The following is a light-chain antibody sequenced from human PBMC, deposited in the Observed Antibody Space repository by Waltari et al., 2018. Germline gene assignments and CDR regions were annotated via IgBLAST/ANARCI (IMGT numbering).Light chain of an antibody. V-gene: IGKV1-27*01. CDR2: AAS. CDR1: QGISNY. Sequence: DIQMTQSPSSLSASVGDRVTITCRASQGISNYLAWYQQKSGKVPKLLIYAASTLQSGVPSRFSGSGFGTDFTFTISSLQPEDVATYYCQKYNNAPPFTFGPGTKVDIK. J-gene: IGKJ3*01. CDR3: QKYNNAPPFT.